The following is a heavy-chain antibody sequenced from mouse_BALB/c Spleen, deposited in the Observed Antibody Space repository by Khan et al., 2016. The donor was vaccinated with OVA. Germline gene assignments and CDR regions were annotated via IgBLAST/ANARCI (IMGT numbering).Heavy chain of an antibody. Sequence: VQLQQSGPELVKPGASVKISCKASGYSFTGYFMNWVMQSHGKRLEWIGRINPHIGETFYNQKFKDKATLTVDESSRKAHMELRSLASEDSAVYYCARKNGSDFDYWCQGTTRTVSS. CDR2: INPHIGET. V-gene: IGHV1-20*02. J-gene: IGHJ2*01. CDR3: ARKNGSDFDY. CDR1: GYSFTGYF. D-gene: IGHD1-1*01.